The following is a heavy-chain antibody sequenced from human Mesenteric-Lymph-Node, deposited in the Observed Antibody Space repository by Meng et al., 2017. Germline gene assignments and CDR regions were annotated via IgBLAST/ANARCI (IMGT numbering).Heavy chain of an antibody. V-gene: IGHV3-48*03. CDR2: ISTGGST. J-gene: IGHJ4*02. Sequence: GESLKISCVASGFTFSTFEMDWVRLTPGKGLEWISFISTGGSTYYADSVKGRFVISRDNAKNSLYLQMDSLRAEDTAVYYCAKIRSELAAAGINYWGQGTLVTVSS. D-gene: IGHD6-13*01. CDR3: AKIRSELAAAGINY. CDR1: GFTFSTFE.